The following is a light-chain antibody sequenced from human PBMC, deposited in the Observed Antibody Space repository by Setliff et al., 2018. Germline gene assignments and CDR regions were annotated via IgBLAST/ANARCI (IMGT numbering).Light chain of an antibody. CDR2: AVS. CDR3: NAYSADTTYV. J-gene: IGLJ1*01. V-gene: IGLV2-14*03. CDR1: GRDVGSYDL. Sequence: QSVLTQPASVSGSPGQSITISCSGTGRDVGSYDLVSWYQQHPGKAPKLIIYAVSDRPSGVSHRFSGSKSGNTAYLTISGLRTEDEADYYCNAYSADTTYVFGSGTKFTVL.